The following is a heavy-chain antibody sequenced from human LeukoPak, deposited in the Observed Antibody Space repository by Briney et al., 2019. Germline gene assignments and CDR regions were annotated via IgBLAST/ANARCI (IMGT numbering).Heavy chain of an antibody. V-gene: IGHV3-33*06. D-gene: IGHD1-14*01. Sequence: GGSLRLSCAASGFTFSKYAMHWVRQAPGKGLEWVAVIWYDGKNKYYADSVKGRFTISRDNSKNTLYLEMNRLRADDTAVYYCAKDRSVAGTDARYYFDYWGQGTLVIVSA. CDR3: AKDRSVAGTDARYYFDY. J-gene: IGHJ4*02. CDR2: IWYDGKNK. CDR1: GFTFSKYA.